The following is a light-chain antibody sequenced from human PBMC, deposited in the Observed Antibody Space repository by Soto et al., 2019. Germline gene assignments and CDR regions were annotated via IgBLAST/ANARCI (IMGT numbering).Light chain of an antibody. CDR1: QGISSY. Sequence: DIPLTQSPSFLSASVGDRVTITCRASQGISSYLAWYQQKPGEAPKLLIYDASTLQGGVPSRFSGSRSGTEFTLTISSLQPEDFATYYCQQLNSSPITFGQGTRLEIK. V-gene: IGKV1-9*01. CDR2: DAS. J-gene: IGKJ5*01. CDR3: QQLNSSPIT.